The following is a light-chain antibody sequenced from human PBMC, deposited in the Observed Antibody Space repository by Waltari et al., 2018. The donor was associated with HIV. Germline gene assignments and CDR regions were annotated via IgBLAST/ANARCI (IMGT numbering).Light chain of an antibody. J-gene: IGKJ4*01. V-gene: IGKV3-15*01. CDR3: QQYHNWPLT. CDR1: QSVSSN. Sequence: IVITPSPATRSVSPVGGATLSCRASQSVSSNLAWYQQEPGQAPRLLIYGASTRATGIPARLSGSGSGTEFTLNIGSLQSEDFAVYYCQQYHNWPLTFGGGTKVEIK. CDR2: GAS.